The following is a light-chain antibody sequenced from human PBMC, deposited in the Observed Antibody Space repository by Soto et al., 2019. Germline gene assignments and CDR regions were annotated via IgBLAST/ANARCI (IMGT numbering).Light chain of an antibody. V-gene: IGKV1-5*03. Sequence: DIQMTQSPSTLSASVGDRVTITCRASQSISSWLAWYQQKPGKAPKLLMYKESSLESGVPSRFSGSGSGTEFTLTISSLQPDDFATYDCQQYNSYPRTFGQGTKVEIK. CDR2: KES. CDR3: QQYNSYPRT. J-gene: IGKJ1*01. CDR1: QSISSW.